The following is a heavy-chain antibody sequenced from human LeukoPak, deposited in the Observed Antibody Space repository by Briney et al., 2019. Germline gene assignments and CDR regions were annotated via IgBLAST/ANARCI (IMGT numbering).Heavy chain of an antibody. D-gene: IGHD3-10*01. V-gene: IGHV4-34*01. Sequence: PSETLSLICAVYGGSFSGYYWGWIRQPPGKGLEWIGEINHSGSTNYNPSLKSRVTMSVDTSKNQFSLKLTSVSAADTAVYFCARVGGDWFDPWGQGILVTVSS. CDR3: ARVGGDWFDP. J-gene: IGHJ5*02. CDR1: GGSFSGYY. CDR2: INHSGST.